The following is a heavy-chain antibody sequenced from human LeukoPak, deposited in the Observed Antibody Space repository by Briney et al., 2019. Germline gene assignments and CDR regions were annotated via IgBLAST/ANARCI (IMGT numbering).Heavy chain of an antibody. J-gene: IGHJ6*02. D-gene: IGHD3-10*01. CDR3: AKDRYGSGSYYRPLSYYYYGMDV. V-gene: IGHV3-30*18. CDR2: ISYDGSNK. CDR1: GFTFSSDG. Sequence: GRSLRLSCAASGFTFSSDGMHWVRQAPGKGLEGVAVISYDGSNKYDADSVKGRFTISRENSKNTLYLQMNSLRAEDTAVYYCAKDRYGSGSYYRPLSYYYYGMDVWGQGTTVTVSS.